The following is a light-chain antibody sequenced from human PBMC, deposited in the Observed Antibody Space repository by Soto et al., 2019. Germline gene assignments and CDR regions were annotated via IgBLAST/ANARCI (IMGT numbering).Light chain of an antibody. V-gene: IGKV3-20*01. Sequence: EIVLTQSPGTLSLSPGEIATLSFSASQSVSSSYLAWYQQKPGQAPRLLVYGASSRATGIPDRFSGSGSGTDFTLTISRLEPEDFAVYYCQQYGSSRTFGQGTRWIS. CDR3: QQYGSSRT. CDR2: GAS. J-gene: IGKJ1*01. CDR1: QSVSSSY.